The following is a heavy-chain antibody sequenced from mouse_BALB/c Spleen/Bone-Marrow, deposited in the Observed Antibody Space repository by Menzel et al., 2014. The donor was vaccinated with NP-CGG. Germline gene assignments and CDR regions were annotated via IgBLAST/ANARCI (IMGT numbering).Heavy chain of an antibody. CDR3: ARGNYEAMDY. J-gene: IGHJ4*01. D-gene: IGHD2-1*01. CDR2: INPSTGNT. V-gene: IGHV1-7*01. CDR1: GYTFTNYW. Sequence: VQLQESGAELAKPGASVKMSCKASGYTFTNYWMHWVKQRPGQGLEWIGYINPSTGNTEYNQKFKDKATLTADKSSNTAFMQLSSLTSEDSAVYFCARGNYEAMDYWGQGTSVTVSS.